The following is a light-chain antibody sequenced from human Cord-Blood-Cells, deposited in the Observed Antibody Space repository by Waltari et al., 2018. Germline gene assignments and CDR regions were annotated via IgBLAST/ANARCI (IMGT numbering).Light chain of an antibody. CDR3: QQRSNWSPYT. J-gene: IGKJ2*01. V-gene: IGKV3-11*01. CDR2: DAS. CDR1: QSVSSY. Sequence: EIVLTQSPATLSLSPGERATLSCRACQSVSSYLAWYQQKPGQAPRLLIYDASNRATGIPARFSGSGSGTDFTLTISSLEPEDFAVYYCQQRSNWSPYTFGQGTKLEIK.